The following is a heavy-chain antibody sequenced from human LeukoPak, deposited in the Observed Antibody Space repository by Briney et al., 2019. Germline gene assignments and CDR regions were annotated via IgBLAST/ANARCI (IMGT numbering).Heavy chain of an antibody. CDR2: IYHSGST. Sequence: SQTLSLTCAVSGGSISSGGYSWSWIRQPPGKGLEWIGYIYHSGSTYYNPSLKSRVTISVDRSKNQFSLKLSSVTAADTAVYYCAREVRYFDWLTERGAFDYWGQGTLVTVSS. CDR3: AREVRYFDWLTERGAFDY. D-gene: IGHD3-9*01. CDR1: GGSISSGGYS. J-gene: IGHJ4*02. V-gene: IGHV4-30-2*01.